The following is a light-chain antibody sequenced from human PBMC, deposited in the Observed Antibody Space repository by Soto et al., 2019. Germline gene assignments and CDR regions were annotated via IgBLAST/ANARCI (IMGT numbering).Light chain of an antibody. Sequence: QSVLTQPASVSGSPGQSITISCTGTSSDVGGYNHVSWYQQHPGQAPKLMIFEVSNRPSGVSSRFSGSKSGNTASLTISGLQAEDEADYYCTSYTSSTTFVFGSGTKVTVL. V-gene: IGLV2-14*01. CDR2: EVS. CDR3: TSYTSSTTFV. J-gene: IGLJ1*01. CDR1: SSDVGGYNH.